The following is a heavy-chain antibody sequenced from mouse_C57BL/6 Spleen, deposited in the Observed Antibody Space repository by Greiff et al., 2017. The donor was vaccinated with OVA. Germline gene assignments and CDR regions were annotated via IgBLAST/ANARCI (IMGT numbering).Heavy chain of an antibody. CDR3: ARDSNYAMDY. J-gene: IGHJ4*01. CDR2: ISSGSSTI. Sequence: EVQRVESGGGLVKPGGSLKLSCAASGFTFSDYGMHWVRQAPEKGLEWVAYISSGSSTIYYADTVKGRVTISRDNAKNTLFLQMTSLRSEDTAMYYCARDSNYAMDYWGQGTSVTVSS. CDR1: GFTFSDYG. V-gene: IGHV5-17*01. D-gene: IGHD2-5*01.